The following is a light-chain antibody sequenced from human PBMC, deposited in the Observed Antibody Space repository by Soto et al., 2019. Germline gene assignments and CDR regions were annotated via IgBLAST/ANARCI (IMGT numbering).Light chain of an antibody. CDR1: QSIITY. CDR3: QQTYSTLRCS. J-gene: IGKJ2*04. V-gene: IGKV1-39*01. Sequence: DIQMTQSPSSLSASVGDRVTITCRASQSIITYLNWYQQKPWKAPKLLIYGASSLQSGVPSRFSGSGSGTDFTLTISGLQRDDSATYYCQQTYSTLRCSFGQGTKVEI. CDR2: GAS.